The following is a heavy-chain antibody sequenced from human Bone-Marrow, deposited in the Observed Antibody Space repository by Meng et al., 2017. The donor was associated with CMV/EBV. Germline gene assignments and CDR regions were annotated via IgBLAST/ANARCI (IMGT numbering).Heavy chain of an antibody. J-gene: IGHJ5*02. CDR2: ISAYNGNT. V-gene: IGHV1-18*01. CDR1: GYTFTSYG. CDR3: ARDSPYLHYYGSGRPYNWFDP. Sequence: ASVKVSCKASGYTFTSYGISWVRQAPGQGLEWMGWISAYNGNTNYAQKLQGRVTMTTDTSTSTAYMELRSLRSDDTAVYYCARDSPYLHYYGSGRPYNWFDPWGQGTLVTVSS. D-gene: IGHD3-10*01.